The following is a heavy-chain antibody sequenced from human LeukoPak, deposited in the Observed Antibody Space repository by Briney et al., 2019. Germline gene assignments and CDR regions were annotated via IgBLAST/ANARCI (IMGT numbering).Heavy chain of an antibody. CDR1: GFTFSSYA. V-gene: IGHV3-23*01. Sequence: GGSLRLSCAASGFTFSSYAMSWVRQAPGKGLEWVSAISGSGGSTYYADSVKGRFTISRDNSKNTLYLQMNSLRAEDTAVYYCAKGGYCSSTSCYTGYYYYYYMDVWGKGTTVTVSS. CDR3: AKGGYCSSTSCYTGYYYYYYMDV. J-gene: IGHJ6*03. CDR2: ISGSGGST. D-gene: IGHD2-2*02.